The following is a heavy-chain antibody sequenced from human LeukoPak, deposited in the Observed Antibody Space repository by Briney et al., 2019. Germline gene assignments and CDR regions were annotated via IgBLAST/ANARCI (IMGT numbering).Heavy chain of an antibody. Sequence: SETLSLTCTVSGGSISNYYWSWIRQPPGKGLEWIGYISYSGSTNYNPSLRSRAAISEDTSRNQFSLRLNSVTAADTAVYYCARHIPVIWSSGYYYGMDVWGQGTTVTVSS. CDR1: GGSISNYY. CDR3: ARHIPVIWSSGYYYGMDV. V-gene: IGHV4-59*08. J-gene: IGHJ6*02. CDR2: ISYSGST. D-gene: IGHD3-3*01.